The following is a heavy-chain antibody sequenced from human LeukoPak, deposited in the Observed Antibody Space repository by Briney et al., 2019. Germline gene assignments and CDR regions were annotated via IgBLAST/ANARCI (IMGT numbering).Heavy chain of an antibody. V-gene: IGHV3-23*01. D-gene: IGHD2-15*01. CDR3: AKKVIGYCSGGSCYYVY. Sequence: GGSLRLSCAASGFIFSSYAMSWVRQAPGKGLEWVSAISGSGSTTYYAESVKGRFTISRDNSKNTLYLQMNSLRADDTAVYYCAKKVIGYCSGGSCYYVYWGQGTLVTVSS. J-gene: IGHJ4*02. CDR1: GFIFSSYA. CDR2: ISGSGSTT.